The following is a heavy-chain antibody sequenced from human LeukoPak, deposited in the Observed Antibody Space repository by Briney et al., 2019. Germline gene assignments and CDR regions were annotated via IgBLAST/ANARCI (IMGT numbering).Heavy chain of an antibody. D-gene: IGHD5-12*01. CDR3: ARDLLSGSRGGYYYMDV. J-gene: IGHJ6*03. Sequence: PSETLSLTCTVSGGSISSGSYYWNWIRQPAGKGLEWIGYIYYSGSTYYNPSLKSRVTISVDSSNNQFSLKLSSVTAADTAVYYCARDLLSGSRGGYYYMDVWGKGTTVTVSS. CDR2: IYYSGST. CDR1: GGSISSGSYY. V-gene: IGHV4-61*10.